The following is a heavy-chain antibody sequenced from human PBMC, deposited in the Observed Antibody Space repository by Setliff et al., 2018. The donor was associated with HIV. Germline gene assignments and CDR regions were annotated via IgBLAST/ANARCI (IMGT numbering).Heavy chain of an antibody. J-gene: IGHJ1*01. Sequence: PSETLSLTCTVSGASITSPSYYWGWIRQPPGKGLQWIGTVYYAGGTYYNPSLKSRVTISVDTSKSQISLQMSSVTAADTATYYCVHMEWDLLFQCQHWGQGKMVTVS. CDR3: VHMEWDLLFQCQH. CDR1: GASITSPSYY. CDR2: VYYAGGT. V-gene: IGHV4-39*01. D-gene: IGHD1-26*01.